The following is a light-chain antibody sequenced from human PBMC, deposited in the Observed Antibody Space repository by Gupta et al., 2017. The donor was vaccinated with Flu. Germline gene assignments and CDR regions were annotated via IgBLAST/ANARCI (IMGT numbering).Light chain of an antibody. Sequence: DIVLTQSSDSLAVSLGQRATINCKSSQSLLYVSNRKNYLAWYQQKPGQSPKLLLYWASGRESGVPDRFSGSGSGTDFTLTISDLQAEDVAVYYCQQCFSTPYTFGQGTMMEIK. CDR2: WAS. J-gene: IGKJ2*01. CDR3: QQCFSTPYT. CDR1: QSLLYVSNRKNY. V-gene: IGKV4-1*01.